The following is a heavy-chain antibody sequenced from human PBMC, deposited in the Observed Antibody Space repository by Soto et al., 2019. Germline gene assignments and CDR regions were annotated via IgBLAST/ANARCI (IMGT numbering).Heavy chain of an antibody. CDR1: GGTFSSYT. D-gene: IGHD3-22*01. J-gene: IGHJ6*02. Sequence: QVQLVQSGAEVKKPGSSVKVSCKASGGTFSSYTISWVRQAPGQGLEWMGRIIPILGIANYAQKFQGRVTITAAKSTSTAYRELSSLRSEDTAVYYWARWYDRAMVADYYYYGMDVWGQGTTVTVSS. CDR3: ARWYDRAMVADYYYYGMDV. V-gene: IGHV1-69*02. CDR2: IIPILGIA.